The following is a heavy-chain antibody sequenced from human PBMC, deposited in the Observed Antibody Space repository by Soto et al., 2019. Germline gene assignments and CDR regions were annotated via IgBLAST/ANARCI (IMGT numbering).Heavy chain of an antibody. Sequence: AATLTLTCAVSGYSISTGFNWGWIREPPGKCLEWIGSIYHSGSTYYNLSLKSRVTISADPSKNTLSLKPISVTAADTALYYCDRAWRTGCSHFDSWGQGTLVTVSS. J-gene: IGHJ4*02. CDR2: IYHSGST. CDR3: DRAWRTGCSHFDS. D-gene: IGHD6-19*01. CDR1: GYSISTGFN. V-gene: IGHV4-38-2*01.